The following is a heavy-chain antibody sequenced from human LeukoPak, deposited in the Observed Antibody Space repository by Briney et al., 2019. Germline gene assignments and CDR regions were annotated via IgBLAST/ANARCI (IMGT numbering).Heavy chain of an antibody. CDR3: ARSAEIYGSGSYYNSGY. CDR1: GGSISSYY. V-gene: IGHV4-59*01. D-gene: IGHD3-10*01. J-gene: IGHJ4*02. CDR2: IYYSGST. Sequence: SETLSLTCTVSGGSISSYYWSWIRQPPGKGLEWIGYIYYSGSTNYNPSLKSRVTISVDTSKNQFSLKLSSVTAADTAVYYCARSAEIYGSGSYYNSGYWGQGTLVTVSP.